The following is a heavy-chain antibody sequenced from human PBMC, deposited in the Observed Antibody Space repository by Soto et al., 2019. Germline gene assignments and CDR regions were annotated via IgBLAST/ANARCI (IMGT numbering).Heavy chain of an antibody. V-gene: IGHV3-23*01. Sequence: PGGSLRLPCAAAGCKFSNYAVTWVRQAPGKGLEWVSTISGSGGSTYYADSVKGRFTISRDNSKNTLYLQMNSLRAEDTAVYYCAKDQGSSWYEIDYWGQGTLVTVSS. CDR1: GCKFSNYA. J-gene: IGHJ4*02. CDR2: ISGSGGST. D-gene: IGHD6-13*01. CDR3: AKDQGSSWYEIDY.